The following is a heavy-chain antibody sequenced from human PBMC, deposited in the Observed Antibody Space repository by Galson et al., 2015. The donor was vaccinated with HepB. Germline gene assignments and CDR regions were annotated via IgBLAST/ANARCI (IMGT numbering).Heavy chain of an antibody. Sequence: SVKVSCKASGYRFTTYGINWVRQAPGQGLEWMGWISTYTGNTKYAQKLQGRVTMTTDTSTNTAYMELRSLKSDDTAVYYCARAQYYYDSSGYRLFDYWGQGTLVTVSS. J-gene: IGHJ4*02. D-gene: IGHD3-22*01. CDR2: ISTYTGNT. V-gene: IGHV1-18*01. CDR1: GYRFTTYG. CDR3: ARAQYYYDSSGYRLFDY.